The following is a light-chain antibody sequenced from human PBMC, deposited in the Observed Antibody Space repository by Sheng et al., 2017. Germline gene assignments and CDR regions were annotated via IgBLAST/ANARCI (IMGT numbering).Light chain of an antibody. CDR3: QQRSNWPYT. CDR1: QSVSTD. Sequence: EIVMTQSPASLSVSPGETAALSCRASQSVSTDLAWYQQKPGQTPRLLIYDASSRTTDFPARFSGSGSGTDFTLTITSLQSEDFAVYYCQQRSNWPYTFGQGTTLEI. J-gene: IGKJ2*01. CDR2: DAS. V-gene: IGKV3-15*01.